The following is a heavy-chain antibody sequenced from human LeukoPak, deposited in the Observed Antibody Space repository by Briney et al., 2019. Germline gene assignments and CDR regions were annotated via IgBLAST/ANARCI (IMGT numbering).Heavy chain of an antibody. CDR3: AKDHLYSSGWYPPGFDY. CDR2: ISGSGGST. J-gene: IGHJ4*02. D-gene: IGHD6-19*01. Sequence: PGGSLRLSCAASGFTFSSYAMSWVRQAPGKGLEWVSAISGSGGSTYYADSVKGRFTISRDNSKNTLYLQMNSLRAEDTAVYYCAKDHLYSSGWYPPGFDYWGQGTLVTVSS. CDR1: GFTFSSYA. V-gene: IGHV3-23*01.